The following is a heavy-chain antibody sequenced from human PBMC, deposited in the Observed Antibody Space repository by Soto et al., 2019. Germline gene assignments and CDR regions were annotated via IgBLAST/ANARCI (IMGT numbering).Heavy chain of an antibody. CDR3: ARADPDVSVGY. V-gene: IGHV4-59*01. Sequence: PSETLSLTCTVSGGSMSSYYWTWLRQSPGRGLEWIGYISYSGSTYYNPSLKSRVTISADTSKNQFSLRMNSMIAADTAVYYCARADPDVSVGYWGQGTLVTVSS. CDR2: ISYSGST. CDR1: GGSMSSYY. D-gene: IGHD2-15*01. J-gene: IGHJ4*02.